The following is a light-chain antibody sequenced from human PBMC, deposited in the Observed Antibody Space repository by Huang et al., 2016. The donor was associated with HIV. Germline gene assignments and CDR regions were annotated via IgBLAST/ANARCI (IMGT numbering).Light chain of an antibody. Sequence: DIQMTQSPSSLSASVGDRVTITCRASQTIRTNLNWYQQKPGKAPEVLIYGASNLHSGVPSRFSGSGYGTDFSLTISGLLPEDFATYYCQQSYSLPRTFGQGTRV. V-gene: IGKV1-39*01. CDR2: GAS. CDR3: QQSYSLPRT. CDR1: QTIRTN. J-gene: IGKJ1*01.